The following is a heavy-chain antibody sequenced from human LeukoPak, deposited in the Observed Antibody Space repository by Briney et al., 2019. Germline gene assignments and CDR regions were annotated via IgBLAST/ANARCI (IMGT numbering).Heavy chain of an antibody. D-gene: IGHD5-24*01. V-gene: IGHV3-20*04. CDR3: AREGPGGDGYNHAYDI. CDR1: GFTFDAFG. Sequence: GGSLRLSCAASGFTFDAFGMTWVRQAPGKGLEWVSAISGDAGSTGYADSVKGRFTISRDNAKNSLYLQVNSLRVEDTAVYYCAREGPGGDGYNHAYDIWGQGTMVTVSS. CDR2: ISGDAGST. J-gene: IGHJ3*02.